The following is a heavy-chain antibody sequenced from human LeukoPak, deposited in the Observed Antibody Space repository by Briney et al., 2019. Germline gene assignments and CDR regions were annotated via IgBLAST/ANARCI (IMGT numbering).Heavy chain of an antibody. V-gene: IGHV1-18*01. Sequence: ASVKLSCNASGYTFTSYGISWVRQPPGQGLELMGWISANNGNTNYAQKLQGRVTMTTDTSTSTAYMELRSLRSDDTAVYYCARDLCSSTSCYVPLDYWGQGTLVTVSS. D-gene: IGHD2-2*01. CDR2: ISANNGNT. CDR3: ARDLCSSTSCYVPLDY. CDR1: GYTFTSYG. J-gene: IGHJ4*02.